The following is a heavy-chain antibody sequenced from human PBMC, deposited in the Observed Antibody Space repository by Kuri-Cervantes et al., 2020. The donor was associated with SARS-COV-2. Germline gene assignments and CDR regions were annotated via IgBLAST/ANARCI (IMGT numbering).Heavy chain of an antibody. J-gene: IGHJ4*02. V-gene: IGHV3-33*08. Sequence: GGSLRLSCAASGFTFSSYGMHWVRQAPGKGLEWVAVIWYDGSNKYCADSVKGRFTISRDNSKNTLYLQMNSLSAEDTAVYYCARLTVTTAIDGDYWGQGTLVTVSS. CDR3: ARLTVTTAIDGDY. CDR1: GFTFSSYG. D-gene: IGHD4-11*01. CDR2: IWYDGSNK.